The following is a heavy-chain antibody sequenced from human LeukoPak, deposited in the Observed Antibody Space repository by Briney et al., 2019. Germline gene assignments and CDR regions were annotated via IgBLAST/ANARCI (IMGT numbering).Heavy chain of an antibody. D-gene: IGHD2-2*01. Sequence: GGSLRLSCAPSGFSFSVYWMTWVRQAPGKGLEWVASINQDGSDKYYVDSVKGRFTISRDNVKNSLFLQMNSLRAEDTAVYYCARPGTVVPAAIDYWGQGTLVTVSS. V-gene: IGHV3-7*01. CDR1: GFSFSVYW. CDR3: ARPGTVVPAAIDY. J-gene: IGHJ4*02. CDR2: INQDGSDK.